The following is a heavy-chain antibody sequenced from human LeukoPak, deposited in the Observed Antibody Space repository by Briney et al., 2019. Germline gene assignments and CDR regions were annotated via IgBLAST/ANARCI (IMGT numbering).Heavy chain of an antibody. D-gene: IGHD3-10*01. CDR3: ATSWELPTYYFDY. V-gene: IGHV3-23*01. J-gene: IGHJ4*02. CDR1: GFTFSSYA. CDR2: ISDSGGST. Sequence: GGSLRLSCAASGFTFSSYAMSWVRQAPGKGLEWVSAISDSGGSTYYADSVRGRFTISRDNSKNTLYLQMNSLRAEDTALYYCATSWELPTYYFDYWGQGALVTVSS.